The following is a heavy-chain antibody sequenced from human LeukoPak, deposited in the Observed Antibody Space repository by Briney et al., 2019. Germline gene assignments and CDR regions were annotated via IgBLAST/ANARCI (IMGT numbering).Heavy chain of an antibody. CDR3: AREATGGYSYGYDY. D-gene: IGHD5-18*01. Sequence: GASVKVSCKASGYTFTSYAMNWVRQAPGQGLEWMGWINTNTGNPTYAQGSTGRFVFSLDTSVSTAYLQISSLKAEDTAVYYCAREATGGYSYGYDYWGQGTLVTVSS. J-gene: IGHJ4*02. CDR1: GYTFTSYA. V-gene: IGHV7-4-1*02. CDR2: INTNTGNP.